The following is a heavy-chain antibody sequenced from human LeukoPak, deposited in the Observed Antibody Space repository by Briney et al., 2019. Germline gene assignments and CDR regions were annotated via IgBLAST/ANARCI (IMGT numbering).Heavy chain of an antibody. CDR1: GFRFDDYS. CDR3: AKDRTTVAIGAFDV. Sequence: GGSVTLSCAASGFRFDDYSMHWVRQAPGKGLEWVSGISWKSGSIGYADSVKGRFTISRDNAKSSLYLQMNSLRPEDTALYYCAKDRTTVAIGAFDVWGQGTMVSVSS. CDR2: ISWKSGSI. J-gene: IGHJ3*01. D-gene: IGHD4-23*01. V-gene: IGHV3-9*01.